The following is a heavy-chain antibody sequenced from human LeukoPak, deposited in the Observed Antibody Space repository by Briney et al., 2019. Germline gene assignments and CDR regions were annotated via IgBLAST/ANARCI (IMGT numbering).Heavy chain of an antibody. CDR3: ARPHLDGYYYYFDY. CDR2: ISYDGSNK. CDR1: GFTFSSYA. J-gene: IGHJ4*02. Sequence: GGSLRLSCAASGFTFSSYAMHWVRQAPGKGLEWVAVISYDGSNKYYSDSVKGRFTISRDTSRNTLYLQMSSLRAEDTAIYYCARPHLDGYYYYFDYWGQGTLVTVSS. V-gene: IGHV3-30-3*01. D-gene: IGHD3-22*01.